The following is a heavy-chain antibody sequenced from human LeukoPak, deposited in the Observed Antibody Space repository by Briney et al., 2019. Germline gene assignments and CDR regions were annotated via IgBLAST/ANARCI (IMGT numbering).Heavy chain of an antibody. J-gene: IGHJ4*02. D-gene: IGHD3-22*01. V-gene: IGHV1-69*04. CDR3: ARVGPSYDSSGYYYYFDY. Sequence: ASVKVSCKASGGTFSSYAISWVRQAPGQGLEWMGRIIPILGIANYAQKFQGRVTITADKSTSTAYMELSSLRSEDTAVYYCARVGPSYDSSGYYYYFDYWGQGTLVTVSS. CDR2: IIPILGIA. CDR1: GGTFSSYA.